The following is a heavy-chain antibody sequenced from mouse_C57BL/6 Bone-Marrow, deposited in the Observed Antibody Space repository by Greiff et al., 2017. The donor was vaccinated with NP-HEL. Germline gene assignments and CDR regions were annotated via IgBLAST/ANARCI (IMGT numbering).Heavy chain of an antibody. CDR1: GYTFTSYW. CDR3: YGNQRAFAY. Sequence: QVQLQQPGAELVKPGASVKLSCKASGYTFTSYWMHWVKQRPGQGLEWIGMIHPNSGSTNYNEKFKSKATLTVDTSSSTAYMQLSSLTSEDSAVYYCYGNQRAFAYWGQGTLVTVAA. D-gene: IGHD2-1*01. J-gene: IGHJ3*01. V-gene: IGHV1-64*01. CDR2: IHPNSGST.